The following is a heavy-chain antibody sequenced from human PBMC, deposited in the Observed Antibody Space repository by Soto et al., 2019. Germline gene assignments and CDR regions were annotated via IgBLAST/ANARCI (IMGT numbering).Heavy chain of an antibody. Sequence: PSETLSLTCTVSGGSISSYYWSLLRQPPGKGLEWIGYIYYSGSTNYNPSLKSRVTISVDTSKNQFSLKLSSVTAADTAVYYCARQLSDSSGFMWSYYFDYWGQGTLVTVSS. J-gene: IGHJ4*02. CDR1: GGSISSYY. CDR2: IYYSGST. D-gene: IGHD6-19*01. CDR3: ARQLSDSSGFMWSYYFDY. V-gene: IGHV4-59*08.